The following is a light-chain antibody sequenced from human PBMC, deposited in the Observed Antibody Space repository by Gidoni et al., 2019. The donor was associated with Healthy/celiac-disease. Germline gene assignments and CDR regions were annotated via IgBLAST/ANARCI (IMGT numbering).Light chain of an antibody. CDR3: QQRYSTPPLT. V-gene: IGKV1-39*01. J-gene: IGKJ4*01. CDR1: QSVSSD. Sequence: DLQMTQSPSSLSASGGDRVTITCRASQSVSSDLNWYQQKRGKAPKLLIYDASSVQSGVPSRFSGSRSATDFTITISSLQPEDFATYYCQQRYSTPPLTFGGGTKVEIK. CDR2: DAS.